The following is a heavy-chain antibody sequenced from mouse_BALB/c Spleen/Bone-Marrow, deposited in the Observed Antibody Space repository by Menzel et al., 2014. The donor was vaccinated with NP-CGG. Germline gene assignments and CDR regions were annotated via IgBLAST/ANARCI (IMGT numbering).Heavy chain of an antibody. D-gene: IGHD1-1*01. V-gene: IGHV1-67*01. J-gene: IGHJ2*01. CDR2: IRSYSDYT. CDR3: ARNFYGSSYFDY. CDR1: GYTFTDYA. Sequence: VQLQQSGPELVRPGVSVKISCKGSGYTFTDYAVHWVKQSHAKSLEWIGLIRSYSDYTHYNQKFKGKATMTVDKSSSTAYMELARLTSGDSAIYFCARNFYGSSYFDYWGQGTTLTVSS.